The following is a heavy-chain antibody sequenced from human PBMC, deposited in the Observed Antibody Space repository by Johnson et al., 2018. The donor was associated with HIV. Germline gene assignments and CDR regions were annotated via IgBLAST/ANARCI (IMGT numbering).Heavy chain of an antibody. CDR2: IWFDGTNK. J-gene: IGHJ3*02. CDR3: ASGAYYDFWSGLAHAFDI. V-gene: IGHV3-30*19. CDR1: GFTFNNYG. D-gene: IGHD3-3*01. Sequence: QVQLVESGGGVVQPGRSLRLSCAASGFTFNNYGMHWVRQAPGKGLEWVAVIWFDGTNKYYADSVKGRFTISRDNSKNTLYLEMNSLRAEDTAVYYCASGAYYDFWSGLAHAFDIWGQGTMVTVSS.